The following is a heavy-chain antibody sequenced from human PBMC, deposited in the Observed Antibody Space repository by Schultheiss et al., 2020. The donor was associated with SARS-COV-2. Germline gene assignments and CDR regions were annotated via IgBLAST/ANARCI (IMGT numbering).Heavy chain of an antibody. CDR3: ASPAAGTPRQDYYYYYGMDV. J-gene: IGHJ6*02. V-gene: IGHV3-33*08. Sequence: GGSLRLSCAASGFTFSSYAMHWVRQAPGKGLEWVAVIWYDGSNKYYADSVKGRFTISRDNAKNSLYLQMNSLRAEDTAVYYCASPAAGTPRQDYYYYYGMDVWGQGTTVTVSS. CDR2: IWYDGSNK. CDR1: GFTFSSYA. D-gene: IGHD6-13*01.